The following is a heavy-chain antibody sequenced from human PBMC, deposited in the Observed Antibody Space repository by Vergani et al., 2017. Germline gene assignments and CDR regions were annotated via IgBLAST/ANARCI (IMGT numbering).Heavy chain of an antibody. CDR2: VYDGGST. J-gene: IGHJ4*02. Sequence: QLHLQESGPRLVKPSETLSLTCTVSGGSIRGGNYYWGWIRQPPGKGLEWIGSVYDGGSTYYNPSLESRVTISVDTSKNQFFLKLRSVTAADTAVYYCARDRAGMVRGILDYWGQGTLVTVSS. CDR3: ARDRAGMVRGILDY. D-gene: IGHD3-10*01. V-gene: IGHV4-39*02. CDR1: GGSIRGGNYY.